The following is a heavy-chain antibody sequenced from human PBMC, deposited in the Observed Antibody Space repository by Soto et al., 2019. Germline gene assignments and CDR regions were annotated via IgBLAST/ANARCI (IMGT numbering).Heavy chain of an antibody. CDR1: GYTFTSYG. J-gene: IGHJ4*02. Sequence: QVQLVQSGAEVKKPGASVKVSCKASGYTFTSYGISWVRQAPGQGLEWMGWINAYNGNTKNAQKFQGRVTMSKDTSTSTSYMELRSLRSDDTAVYYCARVAAIGRNDYWGKGTLVTVSS. CDR2: INAYNGNT. D-gene: IGHD1-1*01. V-gene: IGHV1-18*01. CDR3: ARVAAIGRNDY.